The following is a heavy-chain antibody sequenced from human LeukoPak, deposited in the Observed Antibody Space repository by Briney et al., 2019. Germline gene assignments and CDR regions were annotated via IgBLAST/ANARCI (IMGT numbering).Heavy chain of an antibody. Sequence: ASVRVSCKASGYTFASYGITWVRQAPGQGLEWMGWISAYNGVTNYAQELQGRVTMTTDTSTSTAYMELRSLRSDDTAVYYCAGEANSCTGISCYDGWFDPWGQGTLVTVSS. CDR1: GYTFASYG. D-gene: IGHD2-2*01. V-gene: IGHV1-18*01. CDR3: AGEANSCTGISCYDGWFDP. CDR2: ISAYNGVT. J-gene: IGHJ5*02.